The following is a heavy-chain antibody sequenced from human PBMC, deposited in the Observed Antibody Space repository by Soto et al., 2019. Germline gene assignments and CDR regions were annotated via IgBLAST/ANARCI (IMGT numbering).Heavy chain of an antibody. CDR3: AKAVTLVRGINPYSYGLEV. Sequence: GGSLRLSCAASVFPFSSYVMTWVRQAPGEGLEWVSVISGGGGSTNYAESVKGRFTISRDNSENTLYLQMNSLRAEDTAVYYCAKAVTLVRGINPYSYGLEVLGQGTTVTVAS. D-gene: IGHD3-10*01. J-gene: IGHJ6*02. CDR2: ISGGGGST. V-gene: IGHV3-23*01. CDR1: VFPFSSYV.